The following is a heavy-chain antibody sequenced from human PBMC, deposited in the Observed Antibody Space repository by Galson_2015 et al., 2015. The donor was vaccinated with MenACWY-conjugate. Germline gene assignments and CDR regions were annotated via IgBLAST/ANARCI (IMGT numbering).Heavy chain of an antibody. CDR3: AKDGGSYWGGIDI. D-gene: IGHD1-26*01. CDR2: ISSDGNYK. V-gene: IGHV3-30*18. Sequence: SLRLSCAASGFTFSNYGMHWVRQAPGKGLEWLAMISSDGNYKYYADSVKGRFFVSRDNSWNTLFLQLNSLRPEDTALYCCAKDGGSYWGGIDIWGQGTMVTVSS. J-gene: IGHJ3*02. CDR1: GFTFSNYG.